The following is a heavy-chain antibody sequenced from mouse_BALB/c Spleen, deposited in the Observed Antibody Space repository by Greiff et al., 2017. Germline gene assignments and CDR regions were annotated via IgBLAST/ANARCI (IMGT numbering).Heavy chain of an antibody. J-gene: IGHJ4*01. Sequence: EVKLMESGGGLVKPGGSLKLSCAASGFTFSSYTMSWVRQTPEKRLVWVATISSGGSYTYYPDSVKGRFTISRDNAKNTLYLQMSSLKSEDTAMYYCTRDRYAMDDWGQGTAVTVSA. CDR2: ISSGGSYT. V-gene: IGHV5-6-4*01. D-gene: IGHD2-14*01. CDR3: TRDRYAMDD. CDR1: GFTFSSYT.